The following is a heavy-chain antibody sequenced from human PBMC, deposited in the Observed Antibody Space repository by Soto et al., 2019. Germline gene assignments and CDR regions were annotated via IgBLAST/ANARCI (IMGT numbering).Heavy chain of an antibody. V-gene: IGHV3-33*06. Sequence: HPGGSLRLSCATSGFTFSTFGLHWVRQPPGKGLEWVAVIWSDGSNKYYADSVKGRFTISRDTSTNTLCLQMNSLRAEDTAVYYCAKERLADYKGQYLVADSWGQGTLVTVSS. D-gene: IGHD2-15*01. CDR2: IWSDGSNK. CDR3: AKERLADYKGQYLVADS. J-gene: IGHJ4*02. CDR1: GFTFSTFG.